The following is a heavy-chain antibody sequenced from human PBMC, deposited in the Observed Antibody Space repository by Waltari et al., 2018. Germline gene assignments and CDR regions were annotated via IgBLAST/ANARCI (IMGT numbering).Heavy chain of an antibody. CDR1: GGTFSSYA. Sequence: QVQLVQSGAEVKKPGSSVKVSCKASGGTFSSYAISWVRQAPGQGLEWMGGIIPIFGTANYAQKFQGRVTITADESTSTAYMELSSLRSEDTAVYYCARGYSYDFWSGPTRFDPWGQGTLVTVSS. J-gene: IGHJ5*02. V-gene: IGHV1-69*12. CDR2: IIPIFGTA. CDR3: ARGYSYDFWSGPTRFDP. D-gene: IGHD3-3*01.